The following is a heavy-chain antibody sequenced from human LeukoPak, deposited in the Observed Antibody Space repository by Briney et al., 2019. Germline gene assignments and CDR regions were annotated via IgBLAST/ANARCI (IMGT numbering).Heavy chain of an antibody. CDR1: GGSISSSSYY. V-gene: IGHV4-39*01. J-gene: IGHJ3*02. Sequence: SETLSLTCTVSGGSISSSSYYWGWIRQPPGKGLEWIGSIYYSGSTYYNPSLESRVTISVDTSKNQFSLKLSSVTAADTAVYYCARHGADYGGPTGAFDIWGQGTMVTVSS. CDR2: IYYSGST. D-gene: IGHD4-23*01. CDR3: ARHGADYGGPTGAFDI.